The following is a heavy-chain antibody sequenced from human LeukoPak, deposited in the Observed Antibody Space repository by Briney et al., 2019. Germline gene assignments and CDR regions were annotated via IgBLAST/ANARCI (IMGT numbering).Heavy chain of an antibody. J-gene: IGHJ4*02. CDR2: ISSSSSYI. Sequence: GGSLRLSCAASGFTFSSYEMNWVRQAPGKGLEWVSSISSSSSYIYYADSVKGRFTISRDNAKNSLYLQMNSLRAEDTAVYYCARGLVGATGPFDYWGQGTLVTVSS. V-gene: IGHV3-21*01. CDR3: ARGLVGATGPFDY. CDR1: GFTFSSYE. D-gene: IGHD1-26*01.